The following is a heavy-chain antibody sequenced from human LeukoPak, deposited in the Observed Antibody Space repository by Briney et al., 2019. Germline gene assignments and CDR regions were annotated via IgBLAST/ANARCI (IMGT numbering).Heavy chain of an antibody. CDR2: IGGNGGST. CDR1: GFTFSSYA. D-gene: IGHD3-10*01. Sequence: HPGGSLRLSCVASGFTFSSYAMSWVRQAPGKGLEWVSVIGGNGGSTYYADSVKGRFTISRDNSKNTLYLQMNSLRAEDAAVYYCAKERWQVWSPFDYWGQGTLVTVSS. V-gene: IGHV3-23*01. CDR3: AKERWQVWSPFDY. J-gene: IGHJ4*02.